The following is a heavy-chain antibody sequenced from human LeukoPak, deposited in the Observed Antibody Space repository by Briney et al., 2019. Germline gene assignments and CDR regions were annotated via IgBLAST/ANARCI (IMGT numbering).Heavy chain of an antibody. CDR3: ASDHDYGDSYYFDY. CDR2: IIPILGIA. J-gene: IGHJ4*02. CDR1: GGTFSSYA. V-gene: IGHV1-69*04. Sequence: SVKVSCKASGGTFSSYAISWVRQAPGQGLEWMGRIIPILGIANYAQKFQGRVTITADKSTSTAYMELSSLRSEDTAVYYCASDHDYGDSYYFDYWGQRTLVTVSS. D-gene: IGHD4-17*01.